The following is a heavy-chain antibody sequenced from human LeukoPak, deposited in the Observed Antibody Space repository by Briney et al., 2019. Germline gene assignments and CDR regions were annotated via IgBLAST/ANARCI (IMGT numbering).Heavy chain of an antibody. CDR1: GGSVSGYY. CDR3: ARPSGSGHWYFDL. J-gene: IGHJ2*01. Sequence: PSETLSLTCTVSGGSVSGYYWSWIRQPPGRGLEWIGYVFYSGSADYNPSLKSRVTISVDTSKNQFSLKLNSVTAADTAVYYCARPSGSGHWYFDLWGRGTLVTVSS. V-gene: IGHV4-59*08. D-gene: IGHD3-10*01. CDR2: VFYSGSA.